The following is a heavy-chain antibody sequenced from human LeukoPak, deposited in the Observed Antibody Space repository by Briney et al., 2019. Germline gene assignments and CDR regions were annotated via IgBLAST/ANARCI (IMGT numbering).Heavy chain of an antibody. CDR3: ATIYSSGLFQH. Sequence: SETLSLTCTVSGGSISSGGYYWSWIRQHPGKGLEWIGYIYYSGSTYYNPSLKSRVTISVDTSKNQFSLKLSSVTAADTAVYYCATIYSSGLFQHWGQGTLVTVSS. CDR1: GGSISSGGYY. CDR2: IYYSGST. J-gene: IGHJ1*01. D-gene: IGHD6-19*01. V-gene: IGHV4-31*03.